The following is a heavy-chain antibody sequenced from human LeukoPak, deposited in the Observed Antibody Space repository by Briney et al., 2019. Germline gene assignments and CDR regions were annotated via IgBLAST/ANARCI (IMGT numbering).Heavy chain of an antibody. CDR1: GGSISSYY. J-gene: IGHJ5*02. D-gene: IGHD6-6*01. Sequence: SETLSLTCTVSGGSISSYYWSWIRQPAGKGLEWIGRIYTSGSTNYNPSLKSRVTMSVDTSKNQFSLKLSSVTAADTAVYYCARVEYSSSSGWFDPWGQGTLVTVSS. CDR2: IYTSGST. CDR3: ARVEYSSSSGWFDP. V-gene: IGHV4-4*07.